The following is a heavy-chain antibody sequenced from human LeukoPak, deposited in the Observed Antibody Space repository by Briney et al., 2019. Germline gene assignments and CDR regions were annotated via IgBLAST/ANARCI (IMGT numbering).Heavy chain of an antibody. CDR2: IYYSGST. CDR1: GGSISSYY. CDR3: ASITFGGVITD. Sequence: SETLSLTCTVSGGSISSYYWSWIRQPPGKGLEWIGYIYYSGSTNYNPPLKSRVTISVETSKNQFSLKLSSVTAADTAVYYCASITFGGVITDWGQGTLVTVSS. V-gene: IGHV4-59*08. J-gene: IGHJ4*02. D-gene: IGHD3-16*02.